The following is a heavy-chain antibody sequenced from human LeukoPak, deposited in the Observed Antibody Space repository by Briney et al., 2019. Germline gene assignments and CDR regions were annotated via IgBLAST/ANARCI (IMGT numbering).Heavy chain of an antibody. D-gene: IGHD6-19*01. CDR1: GGSFSGYY. Sequence: SETLSLTCAVYGGSFSGYYWSWIRQPPGKGLEWIGEINHSGSTNYNPSLKSRVTISVDTSKNQFSLKLSSVTAADTAVYYCARVEYSGGWYPGYDYWGQGTLVTVSS. V-gene: IGHV4-34*01. J-gene: IGHJ4*02. CDR3: ARVEYSGGWYPGYDY. CDR2: INHSGST.